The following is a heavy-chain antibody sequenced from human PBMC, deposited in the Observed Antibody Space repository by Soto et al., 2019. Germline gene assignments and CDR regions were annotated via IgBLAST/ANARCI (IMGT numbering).Heavy chain of an antibody. V-gene: IGHV1-69*02. CDR1: GGTFSSYT. CDR2: IIPILGIA. CDR3: AIPPGARLYGFDP. D-gene: IGHD7-27*01. Sequence: QVQLVQSGAEVKKPGSSVKVSCKASGGTFSSYTIIWVRQAPGQGLEWMGRIIPILGIANYAQKFQGRVTITADKSTSTAYMELSSLRSEDTAVYYCAIPPGARLYGFDPWGQGTLVTVSS. J-gene: IGHJ5*02.